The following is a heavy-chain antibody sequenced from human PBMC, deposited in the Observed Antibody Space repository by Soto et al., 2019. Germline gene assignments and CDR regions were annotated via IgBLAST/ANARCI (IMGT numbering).Heavy chain of an antibody. CDR2: ISAYNGNT. CDR3: ARDRRQQYDFWSGSYMDV. V-gene: IGHV1-18*01. D-gene: IGHD3-3*01. CDR1: GYTFTSYG. J-gene: IGHJ6*03. Sequence: ASVKVSCKASGYTFTSYGISWVRQAPGQGLEWMGWISAYNGNTNYAQKLQGRVTMTTDTSTSTAYMELRSLRSDDTAVYYCARDRRQQYDFWSGSYMDVWGKGTTVSVSS.